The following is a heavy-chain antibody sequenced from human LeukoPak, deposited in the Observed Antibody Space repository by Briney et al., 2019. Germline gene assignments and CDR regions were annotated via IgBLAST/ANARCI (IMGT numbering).Heavy chain of an antibody. CDR2: INPNSGGT. CDR1: GYTFTGYY. Sequence: SVKVSCKASGYTFTGYYMHWVRQAPGQGLEWMEWINPNSGGTNYEQKFQGRVTMTSDTSISTAYKELSKLRSHNTAVYYCASDDVVVPAAKRRTYNYYYMDVWGKGTTVTVSS. D-gene: IGHD2-2*01. CDR3: ASDDVVVPAAKRRTYNYYYMDV. V-gene: IGHV1-2*02. J-gene: IGHJ6*03.